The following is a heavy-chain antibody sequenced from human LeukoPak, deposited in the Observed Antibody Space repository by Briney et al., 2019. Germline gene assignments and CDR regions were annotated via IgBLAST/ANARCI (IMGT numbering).Heavy chain of an antibody. CDR2: ISNDGKTK. D-gene: IGHD2-8*01. Sequence: PGRSLRLSCAASGFTFSSYGIIWVRQAPGRGLEWVAVISNDGKTKYYADSVQGRFTVSRANSKNMLDLQMNSLSAEDTAVYYCASELCTNGRCSDFQYWGQGTLVTVSS. J-gene: IGHJ4*02. CDR3: ASELCTNGRCSDFQY. CDR1: GFTFSSYG. V-gene: IGHV3-30*03.